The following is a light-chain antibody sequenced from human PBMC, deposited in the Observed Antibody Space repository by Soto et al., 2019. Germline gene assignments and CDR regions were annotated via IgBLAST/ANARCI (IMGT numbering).Light chain of an antibody. CDR3: QQYMSSVT. CDR2: GAS. J-gene: IGKJ1*01. Sequence: EIVLTQSPGSLSLSPGQRATLSCRASQSVDTTFFAWYQKKPGQAPRLLIYGASKRATGIPDRVSGSGSGTAVTLSISRLEPEDFAVYYCQQYMSSVTFGQGTKVEIK. V-gene: IGKV3-20*01. CDR1: QSVDTTF.